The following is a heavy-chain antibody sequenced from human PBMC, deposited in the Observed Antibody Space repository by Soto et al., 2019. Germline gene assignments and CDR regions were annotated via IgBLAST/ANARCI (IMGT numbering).Heavy chain of an antibody. CDR3: AHRVLRTVFGLVTTTAIYFDF. D-gene: IGHD3-3*01. CDR1: GFSLTTSGVG. J-gene: IGHJ4*02. CDR2: IYWDDDK. Sequence: QITLNESGPTVVRPTETLTLTCRFSGFSLTTSGVGVGWIRQSPGKAPEWLALIYWDDDKRYSASLKSRLTITKDTSKNQVVLTVSDLDPTDTATYSCAHRVLRTVFGLVTTTAIYFDFWGQGTPVAVS. V-gene: IGHV2-5*02.